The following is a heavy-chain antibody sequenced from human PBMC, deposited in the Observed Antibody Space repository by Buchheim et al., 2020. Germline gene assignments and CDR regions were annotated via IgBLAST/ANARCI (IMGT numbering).Heavy chain of an antibody. V-gene: IGHV3-48*01. CDR3: AREGFLEIWLS. CDR2: IDGSGSTT. Sequence: EVQLVESGGGLVQPGGSLRLSCAASGFTFSSYSMNWVRQAPGKGREWVSYIDGSGSTTYYADSVKGRFTISRDNAKNTGYLQMNSLRAEDTGVYYRAREGFLEIWLSWGQGTL. J-gene: IGHJ4*02. CDR1: GFTFSSYS. D-gene: IGHD5-18*01.